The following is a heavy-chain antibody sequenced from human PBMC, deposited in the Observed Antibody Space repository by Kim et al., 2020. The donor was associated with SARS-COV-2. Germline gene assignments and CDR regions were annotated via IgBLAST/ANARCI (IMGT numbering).Heavy chain of an antibody. D-gene: IGHD5-18*01. Sequence: KYYLDSVKGRFTISRDNAKNLLHLQMNSLRAEDTAVYYCARNSYSYSFSWGQGTLVTVSS. CDR3: ARNSYSYSFS. V-gene: IGHV3-7*01. CDR2: K. J-gene: IGHJ4*02.